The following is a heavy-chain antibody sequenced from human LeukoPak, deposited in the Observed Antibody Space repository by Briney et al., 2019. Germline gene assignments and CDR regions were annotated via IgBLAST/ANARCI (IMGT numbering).Heavy chain of an antibody. Sequence: ASVKVSYKASVGTFGSYAISWVRQAPGQGREWMGRIIPIFGIANYAQKFQGRVTITADKSTSTAYMELSSLRSEDTAVYYCARGIAAPPGYFDYWGQGTLVTVSS. CDR1: VGTFGSYA. CDR3: ARGIAAPPGYFDY. D-gene: IGHD6-13*01. CDR2: IIPIFGIA. J-gene: IGHJ4*02. V-gene: IGHV1-69*04.